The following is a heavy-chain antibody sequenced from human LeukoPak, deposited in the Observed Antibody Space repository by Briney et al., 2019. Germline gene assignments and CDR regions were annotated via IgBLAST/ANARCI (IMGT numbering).Heavy chain of an antibody. CDR2: INQDGSEK. D-gene: IGHD5-12*01. J-gene: IGHJ6*02. Sequence: GGSLRLSCSASGFTFSSYWMSWVRQAPGKGLEWVANINQDGSEKLYVDSVKGRFTISRDNSKNSLYLQMNSLRAEDTALYYCAKDRGGHSGYDHYYYYYGMDFWRQGTTVTVSS. CDR1: GFTFSSYW. V-gene: IGHV3-7*03. CDR3: AKDRGGHSGYDHYYYYYGMDF.